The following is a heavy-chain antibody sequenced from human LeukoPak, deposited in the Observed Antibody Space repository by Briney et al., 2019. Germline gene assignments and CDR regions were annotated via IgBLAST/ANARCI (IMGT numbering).Heavy chain of an antibody. Sequence: SETLSLTCTVPGVSISSYHWTWIRQPPGEGLEWIGHIYNSGSTNYNPSLRGRGTISLDTSKNQVSLKLSSVTAADTAMYYCARKDGDGWGQGTLVTVSP. CDR3: ARKDGDG. CDR1: GVSISSYH. J-gene: IGHJ4*02. D-gene: IGHD5-24*01. CDR2: IYNSGST. V-gene: IGHV4-59*01.